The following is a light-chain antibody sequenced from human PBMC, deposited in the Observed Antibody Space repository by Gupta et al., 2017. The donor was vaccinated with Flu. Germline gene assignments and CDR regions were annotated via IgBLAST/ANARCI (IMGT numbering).Light chain of an antibody. CDR1: ALPEKY. CDR3: YSTDSSGNPS. J-gene: IGLJ3*02. V-gene: IGLV3-10*01. Sequence: SGDALPEKYAYWYQQKAGQAPVLVIYEDRKRPSGIPERFSGSSSRTTATLTISGAQVEEEADYYCYSTDSSGNPSFGGGTKLTVL. CDR2: EDR.